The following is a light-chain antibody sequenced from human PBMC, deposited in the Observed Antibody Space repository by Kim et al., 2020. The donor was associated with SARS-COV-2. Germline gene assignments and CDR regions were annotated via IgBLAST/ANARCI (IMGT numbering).Light chain of an antibody. CDR1: KLGDKY. J-gene: IGLJ2*01. CDR2: QDS. Sequence: GSPGQTASITCSGDKLGDKYACWYQQKPGQSPVLVIYQDSKRPSGIPERFSGSNSGNTATLTISGTQAMDEADYYCQAWDSSTVVFGGGTQMTVL. CDR3: QAWDSSTVV. V-gene: IGLV3-1*01.